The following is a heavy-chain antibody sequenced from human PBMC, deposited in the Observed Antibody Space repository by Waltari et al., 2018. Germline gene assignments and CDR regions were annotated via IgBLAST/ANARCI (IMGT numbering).Heavy chain of an antibody. CDR2: IYWNDDK. CDR3: AHRNGDYDYYYMDV. Sequence: QITLKESGPTLVKPTQTLTLTCTFSGFSLSTSGVGVGWIRQPPGKALEWLALIYWNDDKRYRPSMKSRLTITKDTSKNQVVLTMTNMDPVDTATYYCAHRNGDYDYYYMDVWGKGTTVTVSS. D-gene: IGHD4-17*01. V-gene: IGHV2-5*01. J-gene: IGHJ6*03. CDR1: GFSLSTSGVG.